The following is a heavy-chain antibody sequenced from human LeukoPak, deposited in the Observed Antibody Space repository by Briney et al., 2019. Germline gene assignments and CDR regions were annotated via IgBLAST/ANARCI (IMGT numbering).Heavy chain of an antibody. Sequence: GGSLRLSCAASGFTFSSYSMNWVRQAPGKGLEWVSSISSSSSYIYYADSVKGRFTISRDNAKNSLYLQMNSLRAEDTAVYYCARERPYYDSSGYRLLWGQGTLVTVSS. CDR3: ARERPYYDSSGYRLL. CDR2: ISSSSSYI. J-gene: IGHJ4*02. D-gene: IGHD3-22*01. V-gene: IGHV3-21*01. CDR1: GFTFSSYS.